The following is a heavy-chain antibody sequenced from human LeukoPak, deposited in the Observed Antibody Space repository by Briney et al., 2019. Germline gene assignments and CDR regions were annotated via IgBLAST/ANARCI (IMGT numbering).Heavy chain of an antibody. D-gene: IGHD3-22*01. V-gene: IGHV3-23*01. CDR2: ISGSGGST. Sequence: GGSLRLSCAASGFTFSSYVMSWVRQAPGKGLEWVSAISGSGGSTYYADSVKGRFTISRDNSKNTLYLQMNSLRAEDTAVYYCAKDFNYYDSSGYYYSDAFDIWGQGTMVTVSS. CDR3: AKDFNYYDSSGYYYSDAFDI. CDR1: GFTFSSYV. J-gene: IGHJ3*02.